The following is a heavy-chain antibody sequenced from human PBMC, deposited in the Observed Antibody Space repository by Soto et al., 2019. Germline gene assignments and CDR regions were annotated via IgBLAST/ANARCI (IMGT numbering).Heavy chain of an antibody. V-gene: IGHV1-69*06. CDR3: ARGDDFDYYYGVDV. Sequence: SVKVSCKASGGTSSSHAISWVRQAPGQGLEWMGGITPIFGTANYAQKFQGRVTISADKFTATAYMELSSLTSEDTAVYYCARGDDFDYYYGVDVWGQGTTVTVSS. J-gene: IGHJ6*02. D-gene: IGHD3-16*01. CDR1: GGTSSSHA. CDR2: ITPIFGTA.